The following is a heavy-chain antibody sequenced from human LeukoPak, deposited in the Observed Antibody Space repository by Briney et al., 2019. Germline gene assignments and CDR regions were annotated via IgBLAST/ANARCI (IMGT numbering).Heavy chain of an antibody. Sequence: PSETLSLTCAVYGGSFSGDYWNWIRQPPGKGLEWIGEINHSGSTNSNPSLKSRVTISVDRSKNQFSLKLSSVTAADTAVYYCERRPRYSSGWYYFDSWGERALVTVSS. CDR2: INHSGST. CDR3: ERRPRYSSGWYYFDS. CDR1: GGSFSGDY. J-gene: IGHJ4*02. D-gene: IGHD6-19*01. V-gene: IGHV4-34*01.